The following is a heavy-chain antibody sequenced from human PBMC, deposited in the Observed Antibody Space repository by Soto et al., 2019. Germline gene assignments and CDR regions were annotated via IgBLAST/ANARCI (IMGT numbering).Heavy chain of an antibody. J-gene: IGHJ4*02. D-gene: IGHD2-2*01. CDR1: GFTFGDYA. V-gene: IGHV3-49*03. CDR3: TRAYCSSTSCYAGWDY. Sequence: EVQLVESGGGLVQPGRSLRLSCTASGFTFGDYAMSWFRQAPGKGLEWVGFIRSKAYGGTTEYAASVKGRFTISRDDSKSIAYLQMNSLKTEDTAVYYCTRAYCSSTSCYAGWDYWGQGPLVTVSS. CDR2: IRSKAYGGTT.